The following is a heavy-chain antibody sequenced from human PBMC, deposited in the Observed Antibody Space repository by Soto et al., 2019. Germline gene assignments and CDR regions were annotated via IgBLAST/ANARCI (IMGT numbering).Heavy chain of an antibody. CDR1: GGSISSSSYY. D-gene: IGHD3-9*01. Sequence: QLQLQESGPGLVKPSETLSLTCTVSGGSISSSSYYWGWTRQPPGKGLEWIGIIYYSGSTYYNPSLTSRVIISADTSKNQFSLKLTSVTAADTAVYYCARGYDILTGPPDYWGQGTLVTVSS. V-gene: IGHV4-39*01. CDR2: IYYSGST. CDR3: ARGYDILTGPPDY. J-gene: IGHJ4*02.